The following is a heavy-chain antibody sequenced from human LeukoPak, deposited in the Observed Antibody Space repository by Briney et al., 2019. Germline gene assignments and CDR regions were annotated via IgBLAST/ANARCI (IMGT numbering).Heavy chain of an antibody. J-gene: IGHJ5*02. CDR3: ARDRPGDYGSGNNNWFDP. CDR2: IYYSGST. CDR1: GGSISSYY. V-gene: IGHV4-59*01. D-gene: IGHD3-10*01. Sequence: SETLSLTCTVSGGSISSYYWSWIRQPPGKGLEWIGYIYYSGSTNYNPSLKSRVTISVDTSKNQFSLKLSSVTAADTAVYYCARDRPGDYGSGNNNWFDPWGQGTLVTVSS.